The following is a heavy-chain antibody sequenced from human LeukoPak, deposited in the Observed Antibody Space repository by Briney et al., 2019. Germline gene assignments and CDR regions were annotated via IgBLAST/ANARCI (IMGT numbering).Heavy chain of an antibody. CDR3: ARGVYCSSTSCYRPGWFDP. J-gene: IGHJ5*02. V-gene: IGHV3-21*01. CDR2: ISSSSSYI. Sequence: GGSLRLSCAASGFIVSSNYMSWVRQAPGKGLEWVSSISSSSSYIYYADSVKGRFTISRDNAKNSLYLQMNSLRAEDTAVYYCARGVYCSSTSCYRPGWFDPWGQGTLVTVSS. D-gene: IGHD2-2*01. CDR1: GFIVSSNY.